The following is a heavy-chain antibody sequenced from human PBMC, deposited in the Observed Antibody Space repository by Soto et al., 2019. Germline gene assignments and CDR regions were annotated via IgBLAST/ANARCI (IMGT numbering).Heavy chain of an antibody. J-gene: IGHJ3*02. Sequence: SVKVSCKASGGTFSSYAISWVRQAPGQGLEWMGGIIPIFGTANYAQKFQGRVTITADESTSTAYMELSSLRSEDTAVYYCARVERDGYYDDAFDIWGQGTIVTVSS. V-gene: IGHV1-69*13. CDR2: IIPIFGTA. CDR3: ARVERDGYYDDAFDI. D-gene: IGHD1-26*01. CDR1: GGTFSSYA.